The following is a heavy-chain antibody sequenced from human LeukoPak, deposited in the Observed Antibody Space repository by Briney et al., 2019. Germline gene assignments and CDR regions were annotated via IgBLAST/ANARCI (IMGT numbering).Heavy chain of an antibody. J-gene: IGHJ2*01. CDR1: GGSISSYF. D-gene: IGHD3-3*01. CDR2: ISASGST. V-gene: IGHV4-4*07. CDR3: ARGGGTSGYYGTNWFFDL. Sequence: SETLSLTCTVSGGSISSYFRSWIRQPGGKGLEWIGRISASGSTNYTPSLKSRVTMSVDTSKNQFSLRLSSVTAADTAVYYCARGGGTSGYYGTNWFFDLWGRGALVTVSS.